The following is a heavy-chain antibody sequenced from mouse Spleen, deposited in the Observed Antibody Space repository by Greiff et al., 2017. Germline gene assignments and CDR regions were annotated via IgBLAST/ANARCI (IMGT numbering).Heavy chain of an antibody. J-gene: IGHJ3*01. D-gene: IGHD1-1*01. CDR3: ARDRDYGSSFHVSFAY. Sequence: EVHLVESGGGLVKPGGSLKLSCAASGFTFSDYYMYWVRQTPEKRLEWVATISDGGSYTYYPDSVKGRFTISRDNAKNNLYLQMSSLKSEDTAMYYCARDRDYGSSFHVSFAYWGQGTLVTVSA. V-gene: IGHV5-4*02. CDR1: GFTFSDYY. CDR2: ISDGGSYT.